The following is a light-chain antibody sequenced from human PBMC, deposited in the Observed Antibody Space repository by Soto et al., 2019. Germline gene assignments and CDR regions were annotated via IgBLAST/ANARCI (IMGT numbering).Light chain of an antibody. CDR2: GAS. V-gene: IGKV3-20*01. CDR1: QSFSSSY. CDR3: QQHVTSPYT. Sequence: EIVLTQSPGTLSLSPGERATLSCRASQSFSSSYLAWYQQKPGQAPRLLIYGASSRATGIPDRFSGSGSGTDFTLTISRLEPEDFAVYYCQQHVTSPYTFGQGTKLEI. J-gene: IGKJ2*01.